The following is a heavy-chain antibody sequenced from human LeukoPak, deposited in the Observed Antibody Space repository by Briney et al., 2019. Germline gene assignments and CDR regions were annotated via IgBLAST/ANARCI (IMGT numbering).Heavy chain of an antibody. J-gene: IGHJ3*02. V-gene: IGHV4-38-2*02. D-gene: IGHD6-6*01. CDR2: FYHGGST. CDR1: GYSISTGYY. CDR3: AREVLRPGSSDLRNAFDI. Sequence: SETLSLTCTVSGYSISTGYYWDWIRQPPGKGLEWIGTFYHGGSTYYNPSLKSRVTISVDTSKNQFSLNLTSVTAADTAVYYCAREVLRPGSSDLRNAFDIWGQGTMVTVSS.